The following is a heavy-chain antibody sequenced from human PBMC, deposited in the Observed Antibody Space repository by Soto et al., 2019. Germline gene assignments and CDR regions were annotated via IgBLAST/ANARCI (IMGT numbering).Heavy chain of an antibody. CDR2: SRNKANSYST. Sequence: EVQLVESGGGLVQPGGSLRLSCAASGFTFSDHYMDWVRRTPGKGLEWVGRSRNKANSYSTEYAASVEGRFTISRDDSKNSVHLQMNSLKTEDTAVYYCTRGGYPHYSAYYYYAMDVWGQGTTVTVSS. CDR3: TRGGYPHYSAYYYYAMDV. CDR1: GFTFSDHY. V-gene: IGHV3-72*01. J-gene: IGHJ6*02. D-gene: IGHD2-15*01.